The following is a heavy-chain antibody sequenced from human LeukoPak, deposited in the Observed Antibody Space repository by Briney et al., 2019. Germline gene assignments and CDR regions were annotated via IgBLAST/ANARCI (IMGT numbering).Heavy chain of an antibody. J-gene: IGHJ2*01. V-gene: IGHV4-39*07. CDR1: GGSIRSSGYY. CDR3: ARGGDYDILTGPRWYFDL. Sequence: SETLSLTCTVSGGSIRSSGYYWGWIRQPPGKGLEWIGSIYHSGSTYYNPSLKSRVTISVDTSKNQFSLKLSSVTAADTAVYYCARGGDYDILTGPRWYFDLWGRGTLVTVSS. D-gene: IGHD3-9*01. CDR2: IYHSGST.